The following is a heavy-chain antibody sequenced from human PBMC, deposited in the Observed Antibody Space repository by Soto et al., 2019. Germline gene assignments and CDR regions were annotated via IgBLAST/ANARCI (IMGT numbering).Heavy chain of an antibody. CDR3: AKDLYYYSRSGYYIFYS. J-gene: IGHJ4*02. V-gene: IGHV3-30*18. CDR1: GFTFSAYG. D-gene: IGHD3-10*01. CDR2: ISHDGTNK. Sequence: GGSLRLSCEVSGFTFSAYGMHWVRQAPGKGLEWVAAISHDGTNKNYGDSVKGRFTISRDNSKKTLYLQMNSLRPEDTALYYCAKDLYYYSRSGYYIFYSWGQGSLVTVSS.